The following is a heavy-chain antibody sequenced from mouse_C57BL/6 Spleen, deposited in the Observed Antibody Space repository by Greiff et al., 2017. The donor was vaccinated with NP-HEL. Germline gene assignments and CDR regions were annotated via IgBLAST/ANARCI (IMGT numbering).Heavy chain of an antibody. J-gene: IGHJ1*03. D-gene: IGHD5-5*01. V-gene: IGHV1-80*01. CDR3: ARGDYHGYFDV. CDR1: GYAFSSYW. Sequence: VKLQQSGAELVKPGASVKISCKASGYAFSSYWMNWVKQRPGKGLEWIGQIYPGDGDTNYNGKFKGKATLTADKSSSTAYMQLSSLTSEDSAVYFCARGDYHGYFDVWGTGTTVTVSS. CDR2: IYPGDGDT.